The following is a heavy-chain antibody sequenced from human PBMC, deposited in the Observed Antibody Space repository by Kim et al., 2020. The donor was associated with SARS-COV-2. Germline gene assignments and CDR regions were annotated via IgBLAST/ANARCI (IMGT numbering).Heavy chain of an antibody. CDR3: ARDPGGYYDSSGYYFDY. CDR1: GFTFSSYW. V-gene: IGHV3-74*01. D-gene: IGHD3-22*01. CDR2: INSDGSST. J-gene: IGHJ4*02. Sequence: GGSLRLSCAASGFTFSSYWMHWVRQAPGKGLVWVSRINSDGSSTSYADSVKGRFTISRDNAKNTLYLQMNSLRAEDTAVYYCARDPGGYYDSSGYYFDYWGQGTLVTVSS.